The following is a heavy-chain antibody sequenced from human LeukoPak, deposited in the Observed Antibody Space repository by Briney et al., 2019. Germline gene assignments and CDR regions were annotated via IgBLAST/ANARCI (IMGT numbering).Heavy chain of an antibody. CDR2: FDPEDGET. J-gene: IGHJ1*01. CDR3: ATGLPAAKREYFQH. CDR1: GYTLTVLS. D-gene: IGHD2-2*01. Sequence: ASVKVSCXVSGYTLTVLSMHWVRQAHGKGLEWMGGFDPEDGETIYAQEFQGGVTMTEDTSTDTAYMELSSLRSEDTAVYYCATGLPAAKREYFQHWGQGTLVTVSS. V-gene: IGHV1-24*01.